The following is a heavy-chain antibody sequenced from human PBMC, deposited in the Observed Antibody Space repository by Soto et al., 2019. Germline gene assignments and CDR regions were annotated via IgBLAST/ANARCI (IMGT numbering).Heavy chain of an antibody. CDR1: GFTFSSYA. J-gene: IGHJ3*02. CDR2: ISYDGSNK. D-gene: IGHD6-25*01. V-gene: IGHV3-30-3*01. Sequence: QVQLVESGGGVVQPGRSLRLSCAASGFTFSSYAMHWVRQAPGKGLEWVAVISYDGSNKYYADSVKGRFTISRDNSKNPLHLQMNSLRAEDTAVYYCARERRGYDAFDIWGQGTMVTVSS. CDR3: ARERRGYDAFDI.